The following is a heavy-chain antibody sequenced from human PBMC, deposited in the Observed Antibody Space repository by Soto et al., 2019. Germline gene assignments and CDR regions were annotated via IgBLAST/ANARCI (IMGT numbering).Heavy chain of an antibody. CDR3: ARGTSSSWSRYYFDY. CDR1: GFTFSSYD. Sequence: LRLSCAASGFTFSSYDMHWVRQATGKGLEWVSAIGTAGDTYYPGSVKGRFTISRENAKNSLYLQMNSLRAGDTAVYYCARGTSSSWSRYYFDYWGQGTLVTVSS. J-gene: IGHJ4*02. V-gene: IGHV3-13*01. D-gene: IGHD6-13*01. CDR2: IGTAGDT.